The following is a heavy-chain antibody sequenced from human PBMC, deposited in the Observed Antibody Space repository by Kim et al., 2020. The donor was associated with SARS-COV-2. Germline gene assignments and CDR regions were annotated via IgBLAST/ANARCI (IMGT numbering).Heavy chain of an antibody. CDR2: ISAYNGNT. CDR1: GYTFTSYG. Sequence: ASVKVSCKASGYTFTSYGISWVRQAPGQGLEWMGWISAYNGNTNYAQKLQGRVTMTTDTSTSTAYMELRSLRSDDTAVYYCARGYYYDSPTDPGDIWGQGTMVTVSS. J-gene: IGHJ3*02. CDR3: ARGYYYDSPTDPGDI. V-gene: IGHV1-18*01. D-gene: IGHD3-22*01.